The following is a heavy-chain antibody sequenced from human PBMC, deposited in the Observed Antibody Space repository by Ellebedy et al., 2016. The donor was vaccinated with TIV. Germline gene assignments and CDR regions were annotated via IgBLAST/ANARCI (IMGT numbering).Heavy chain of an antibody. V-gene: IGHV1-18*04. D-gene: IGHD4-23*01. CDR2: INPYNCNT. J-gene: IGHJ4*02. Sequence: AASVKVSCKAYGYTLSSYGISWVRQAPGQGIELMGWINPYNCNTNYAQKFQDRVTMTTDTITSTAYMELRSLRSDDTAVYYCARYSEGGNYYWGQGSLVTVSS. CDR1: GYTLSSYG. CDR3: ARYSEGGNYY.